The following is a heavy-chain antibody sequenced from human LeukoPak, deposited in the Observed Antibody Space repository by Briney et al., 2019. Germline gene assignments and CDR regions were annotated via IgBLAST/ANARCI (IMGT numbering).Heavy chain of an antibody. CDR2: INQDGGQK. J-gene: IGHJ5*02. V-gene: IGHV3-7*01. CDR1: GFTFSSYW. CDR3: ARDGSIAVKNWFDP. Sequence: PGGSLRLSCAASGFTFSSYWMRWVRQAPGKGLEWVANINQDGGQKNYMDSVKGRFTVSRDNAGNSLFLQMNSLRVEDTAVYYCARDGSIAVKNWFDPWGQGTLVTVSS. D-gene: IGHD6-19*01.